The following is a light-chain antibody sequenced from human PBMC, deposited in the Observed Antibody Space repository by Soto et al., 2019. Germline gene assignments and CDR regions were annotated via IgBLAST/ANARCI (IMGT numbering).Light chain of an antibody. J-gene: IGKJ4*01. CDR2: AAS. Sequence: DLPMTQFPASLSASVGDRVTITCRASQSISSYLNWYQQKPGKAPKLLIYAASSLQSGVPSRFSGSASGTDFNLTITSLQPEDFATYYCQQSFSIPLTFGGGTKVEIK. CDR1: QSISSY. CDR3: QQSFSIPLT. V-gene: IGKV1-39*01.